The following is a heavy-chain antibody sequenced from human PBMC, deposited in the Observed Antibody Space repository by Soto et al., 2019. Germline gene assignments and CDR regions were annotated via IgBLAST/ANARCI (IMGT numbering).Heavy chain of an antibody. V-gene: IGHV1-69*08. CDR3: ARDQDDSSGYGGGY. Sequence: QVQLVQSGAEVKKPGSSVKVSCKASGGTFSSYTISWVRQAPGQGLEWMGRIIPILGIANYAQKFQGRVTIPADKSTSTAYMELSSLRSEDTAVYYCARDQDDSSGYGGGYWGQGTLVTVSS. J-gene: IGHJ4*02. CDR2: IIPILGIA. CDR1: GGTFSSYT. D-gene: IGHD3-22*01.